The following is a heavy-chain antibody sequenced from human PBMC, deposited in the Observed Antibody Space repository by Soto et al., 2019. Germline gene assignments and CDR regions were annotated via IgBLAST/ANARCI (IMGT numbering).Heavy chain of an antibody. CDR3: ARSEPKRWLQFF. CDR2: IYYSGST. Sequence: PSETLSLTCTVSGGSVSSGSYYWSWIRQPPGKGLEWIGYIYYSGSTNYNPSLKSRVTISVDTSKNQFSLKLSSVTAADTAVYYCARSEPKRWLQFFWGQGTLVTV. CDR1: GGSVSSGSYY. D-gene: IGHD5-12*01. V-gene: IGHV4-61*01. J-gene: IGHJ4*02.